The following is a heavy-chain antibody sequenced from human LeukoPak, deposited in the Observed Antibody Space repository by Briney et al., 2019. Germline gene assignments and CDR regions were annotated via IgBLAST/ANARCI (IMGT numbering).Heavy chain of an antibody. J-gene: IGHJ4*02. Sequence: SETLSLTCAVYGGSFSGYYWSWIRQPPGEGLEWIGEINHSGSTNYNPSLKSRVTISVDTSKNQFSLKLSSVTAADTAVYYCARPLSDYWGQGTLVTVSS. CDR1: GGSFSGYY. CDR2: INHSGST. V-gene: IGHV4-34*01. CDR3: ARPLSDY.